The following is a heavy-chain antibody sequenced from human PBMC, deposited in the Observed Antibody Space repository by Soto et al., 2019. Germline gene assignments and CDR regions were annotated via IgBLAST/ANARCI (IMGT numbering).Heavy chain of an antibody. J-gene: IGHJ4*02. CDR2: IYYSGST. Sequence: PSETLSLTCTVPGGSISSYYWSWIRQTPGKGLEWIGYIYYSGSTNSNPSLKSRVTISIDTSNSQFSLKLSSVTAADTAMYYCARHQGYSSSWPYYFDYWGQGTLVTVSS. V-gene: IGHV4-59*08. CDR3: ARHQGYSSSWPYYFDY. CDR1: GGSISSYY. D-gene: IGHD6-13*01.